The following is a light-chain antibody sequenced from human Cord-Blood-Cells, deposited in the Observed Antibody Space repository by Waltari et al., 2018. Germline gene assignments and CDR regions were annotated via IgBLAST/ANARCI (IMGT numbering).Light chain of an antibody. CDR2: DVS. V-gene: IGLV2-14*03. CDR3: SSYTSSSTLV. J-gene: IGLJ3*02. Sequence: QSALTQPASVSGSPGQSTTISCTGTSSDVGGYNHVSWYQPHPGKAPKLMIYDVSNRPSGVSNRFSGSKSGNTASLTISGLQAEDEADYYCSSYTSSSTLVFGGGTKLTVL. CDR1: SSDVGGYNH.